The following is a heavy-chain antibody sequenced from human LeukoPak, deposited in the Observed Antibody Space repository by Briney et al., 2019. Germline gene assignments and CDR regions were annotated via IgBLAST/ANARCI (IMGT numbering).Heavy chain of an antibody. Sequence: GESLKISCKGSGYSFTSYWISWVRQMPGKGLEWMGRIDPSDSYTNYSPSFQGHVTISADKSISTAYLQWSSLKASDTAMYYCARRRMATEMWFDPRGQGTLVTVSS. CDR2: IDPSDSYT. CDR3: ARRRMATEMWFDP. D-gene: IGHD5-24*01. V-gene: IGHV5-10-1*01. J-gene: IGHJ5*02. CDR1: GYSFTSYW.